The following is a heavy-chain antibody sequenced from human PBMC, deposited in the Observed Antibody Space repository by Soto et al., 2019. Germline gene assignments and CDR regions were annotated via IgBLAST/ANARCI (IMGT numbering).Heavy chain of an antibody. V-gene: IGHV3-49*03. CDR2: ITSKRYGGAT. D-gene: IGHD6-25*01. CDR3: STLGRGATATFR. CDR1: GFTFADHA. Sequence: EVQVVESGGGLVQPGRSLRLSCTGSGFTFADHAFSWSRQAPGKGLEWVGFITSKRYGGATEIAASVKGRFTISRDDSRSFAYLQMNSLKTEDSAMYYCSTLGRGATATFRWGQGTLVTVSS. J-gene: IGHJ4*02.